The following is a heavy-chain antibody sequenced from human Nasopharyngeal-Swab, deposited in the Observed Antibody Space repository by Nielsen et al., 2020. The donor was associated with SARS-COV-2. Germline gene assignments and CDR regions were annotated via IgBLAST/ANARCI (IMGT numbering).Heavy chain of an antibody. CDR1: GFTFSSYW. D-gene: IGHD3-3*01. CDR2: IKQDGSEK. Sequence: GESLKISCAASGFTFSSYWMSWVRQAPGKGLEWVANIKQDGSEKYYVDSVKGRFTISGDNAKNSLYLQMNSLRAEDTAVYYCARAQYYDFWSGRYYFDYWGQGTLVTVSS. CDR3: ARAQYYDFWSGRYYFDY. J-gene: IGHJ4*02. V-gene: IGHV3-7*01.